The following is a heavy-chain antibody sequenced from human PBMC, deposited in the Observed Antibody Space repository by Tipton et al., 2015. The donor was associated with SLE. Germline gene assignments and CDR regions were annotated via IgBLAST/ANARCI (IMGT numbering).Heavy chain of an antibody. V-gene: IGHV3-23*01. CDR3: AKAAEVFDY. Sequence: SLRLSCVASEFTFSTYGMHWVRQAPGKGLEWVSTVTTSGTTTYYADSVRGRFTISRDDSKNTVYLHMTSLRAEDTAVYYCAKAAEVFDYWGQGTLVTVSS. CDR1: EFTFSTYG. J-gene: IGHJ4*02. CDR2: VTTSGTTT.